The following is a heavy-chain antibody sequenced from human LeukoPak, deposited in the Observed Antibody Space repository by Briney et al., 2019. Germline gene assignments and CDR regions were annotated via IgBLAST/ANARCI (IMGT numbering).Heavy chain of an antibody. CDR1: VYTLTELS. V-gene: IGHV1-24*01. Sequence: ASVKVSCKVSVYTLTELSMHWVRQAPGKGLEWMGGFDPEDGETIYAQKFQGRVTMTEDTSTDTAYMELSSLRSEDTAVYYCATAVDGLYYYGMDVWDQGTTVTVSS. CDR2: FDPEDGET. J-gene: IGHJ6*02. D-gene: IGHD6-19*01. CDR3: ATAVDGLYYYGMDV.